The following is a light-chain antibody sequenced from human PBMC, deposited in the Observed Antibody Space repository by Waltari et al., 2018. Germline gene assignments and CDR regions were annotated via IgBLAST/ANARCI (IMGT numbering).Light chain of an antibody. Sequence: IDWTMSTSSLSAPLAVTVAVTCQASQGIKQGLNWFHQKPGKAPEVLIYDASNSQTGVPSRFSGSGSGTDFTLTISSLQPEDMGTYYCQQDHSVPRTFGGGTTVEIK. CDR2: DAS. J-gene: IGKJ4*02. V-gene: IGKV1-33*01. CDR3: QQDHSVPRT. CDR1: QGIKQG.